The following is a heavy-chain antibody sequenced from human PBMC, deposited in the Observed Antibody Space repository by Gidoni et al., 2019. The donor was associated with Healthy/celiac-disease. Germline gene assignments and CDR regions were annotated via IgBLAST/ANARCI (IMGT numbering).Heavy chain of an antibody. Sequence: GKKPGESLRISCKGSGYSFTSYWISWVRQMPGKGLEWMGRIDPSYSYTNYSPSFQGHVTISADNSISTDYLQWSSLKASDTAMYYCARRYGSGSAPLDYWGQGTLVTVSS. J-gene: IGHJ4*02. CDR2: IDPSYSYT. CDR3: ARRYGSGSAPLDY. V-gene: IGHV5-10-1*01. CDR1: GYSFTSYW. D-gene: IGHD3-10*01.